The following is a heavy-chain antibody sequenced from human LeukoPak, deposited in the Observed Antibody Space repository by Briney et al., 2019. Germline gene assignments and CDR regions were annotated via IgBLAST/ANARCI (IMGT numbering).Heavy chain of an antibody. Sequence: SQTLSLTCAISGDSVSSNSATWNWIRQSPSRGLEWLGRTYYRSKWYNNYAVSVKSRMTINADTSENQFFLQLNSVTPEDMAVYYCAREGEVGTTWSWFDPWGQGALVTVSS. CDR2: TYYRSKWYN. D-gene: IGHD1-26*01. J-gene: IGHJ5*02. CDR3: AREGEVGTTWSWFDP. V-gene: IGHV6-1*01. CDR1: GDSVSSNSAT.